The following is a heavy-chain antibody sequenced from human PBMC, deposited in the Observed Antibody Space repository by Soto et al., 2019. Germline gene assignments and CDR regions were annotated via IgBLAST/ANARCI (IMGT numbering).Heavy chain of an antibody. D-gene: IGHD3-10*01. CDR2: LYSGGST. Sequence: EVQLVETGGGLIQPGGSLRLSCAASGLTVSSNYMNWVRQAPGKGLEWVSVLYSGGSTHYAGSVKGRFIISRDNSKNTLYLQMNSLRVEDTAVYYCPSDRPGDEGDGFDIWGHGTMVTVSS. J-gene: IGHJ3*02. CDR3: PSDRPGDEGDGFDI. CDR1: GLTVSSNY. V-gene: IGHV3-53*02.